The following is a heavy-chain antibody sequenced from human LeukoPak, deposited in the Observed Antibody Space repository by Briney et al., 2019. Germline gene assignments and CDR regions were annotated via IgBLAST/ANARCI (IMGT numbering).Heavy chain of an antibody. CDR1: GFTFSDSA. CDR2: IRSKANGYAT. J-gene: IGHJ4*02. V-gene: IGHV3-73*01. Sequence: GGSLRLFCAASGFTFSDSAMHWVRQASGKGLEWIGRIRSKANGYATAYAASVKDRFTISRDDSKNAAYLQMNSLKTEDTAVYYCTRLSGDLTFDYWGQGTLVTVSS. CDR3: TRLSGDLTFDY. D-gene: IGHD6-25*01.